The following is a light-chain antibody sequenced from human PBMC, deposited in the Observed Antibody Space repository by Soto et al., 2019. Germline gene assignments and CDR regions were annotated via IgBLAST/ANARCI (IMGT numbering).Light chain of an antibody. Sequence: QLVLTQPPSVSGAPGQRVTISCTGSSSNIGAGYDVHWYQQLPGTAPKLLIYGNNNRPSGVPDRVSGSKSGTSASLAITGLQAEDEGDYYCQSYDSSLSVAFGGGTKLTVL. CDR3: QSYDSSLSVA. J-gene: IGLJ2*01. V-gene: IGLV1-40*01. CDR1: SSNIGAGYD. CDR2: GNN.